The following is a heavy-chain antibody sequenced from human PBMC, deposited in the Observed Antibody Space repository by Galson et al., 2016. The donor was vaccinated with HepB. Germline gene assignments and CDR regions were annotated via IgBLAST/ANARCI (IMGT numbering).Heavy chain of an antibody. J-gene: IGHJ4*02. Sequence: SVKVSCKASGYTFTNHGISWVRQAPGQGLQWMGWISVYNGYTTYEQKLQDRITMTADRSTTTAFMELRSVTSDDTAVYCCARNFSMSSGLDFWGQGTLVTVSS. CDR1: GYTFTNHG. CDR3: ARNFSMSSGLDF. D-gene: IGHD1-14*01. CDR2: ISVYNGYT. V-gene: IGHV1-18*01.